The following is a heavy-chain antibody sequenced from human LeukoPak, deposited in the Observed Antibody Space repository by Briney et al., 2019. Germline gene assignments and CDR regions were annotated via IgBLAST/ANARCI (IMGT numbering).Heavy chain of an antibody. CDR2: MNPNSGKT. Sequence: ASVKGSCKASGYTFTSYDINWVRQATGQGRGWMGWMNPNSGKTGYAQKFQGRVTTTRNTSISTAYMELSSLRSEDTAVYYCARGLLYRDAYNYNYYYYMDVWGKGTTVTISS. CDR3: ARGLLYRDAYNYNYYYYMDV. V-gene: IGHV1-8*01. D-gene: IGHD5-24*01. CDR1: GYTFTSYD. J-gene: IGHJ6*03.